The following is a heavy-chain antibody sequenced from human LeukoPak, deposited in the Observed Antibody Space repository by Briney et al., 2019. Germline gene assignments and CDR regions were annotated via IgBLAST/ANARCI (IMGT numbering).Heavy chain of an antibody. CDR1: RFTFSNYA. CDR3: AKGFMRWGEVYYMDV. V-gene: IGHV3-23*01. J-gene: IGHJ6*03. Sequence: GGSLRLSCAASRFTFSNYAMNWVRQAPGKGLEWVSTIGGSGVNTYSADSVKGRFTISRGNSKNTLYLQMNSLRADDTAVYYCAKGFMRWGEVYYMDVWGKGTTVTVSS. D-gene: IGHD3-16*01. CDR2: IGGSGVNT.